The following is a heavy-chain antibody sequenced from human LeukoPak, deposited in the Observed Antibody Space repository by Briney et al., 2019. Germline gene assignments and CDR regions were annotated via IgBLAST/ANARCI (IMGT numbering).Heavy chain of an antibody. D-gene: IGHD7-27*01. J-gene: IGHJ4*02. CDR3: ATRYNWGRY. CDR2: IKQDGSDK. Sequence: GGSLRLSCAASGFTFSSYLMSWFRQAPGKGLEWVANIKQDGSDKYYVDSVKGRFTISRGNAKNSLYLQMNSLRAEDTAVYYCATRYNWGRYWGQGTLVTVSS. CDR1: GFTFSSYL. V-gene: IGHV3-7*01.